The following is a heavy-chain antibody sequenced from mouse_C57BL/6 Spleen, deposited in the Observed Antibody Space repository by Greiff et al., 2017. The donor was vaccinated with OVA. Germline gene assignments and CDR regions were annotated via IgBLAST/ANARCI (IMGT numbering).Heavy chain of an antibody. CDR2: ISSGSSTI. CDR3: HIYDGYSEAY. J-gene: IGHJ3*01. Sequence: EVKLVESGGGLVKPGGSLKLSCAASGFTFSDYGMHWVRQAPEKGLEWVAYISSGSSTIYYADTVKGRFTISRDNAKNTLFLQMTSLRSEDTAMYYCHIYDGYSEAYWGQGTLVTVSA. CDR1: GFTFSDYG. D-gene: IGHD2-3*01. V-gene: IGHV5-17*01.